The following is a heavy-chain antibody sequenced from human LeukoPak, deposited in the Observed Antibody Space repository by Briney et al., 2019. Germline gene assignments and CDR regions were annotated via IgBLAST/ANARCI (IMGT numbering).Heavy chain of an antibody. CDR1: GFTFSRYW. CDR3: AREGLLELPYSTSDY. CDR2: IKQDGREK. Sequence: GGSLRLSCAASGFTFSRYWMTWVRQAPGKGLDRVANIKQDGREKYYVDSVRGRFTISRDNAMNSLYLQMDSLRAADTAVYYCAREGLLELPYSTSDYWGQGTLVTVSS. D-gene: IGHD1-7*01. V-gene: IGHV3-7*01. J-gene: IGHJ4*02.